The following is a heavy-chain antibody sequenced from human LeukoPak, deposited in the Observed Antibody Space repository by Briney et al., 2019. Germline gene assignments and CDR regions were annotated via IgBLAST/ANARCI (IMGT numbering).Heavy chain of an antibody. J-gene: IGHJ6*03. V-gene: IGHV4-59*01. Sequence: PSETLSLTCTVSGGSISSYYWSWIRQPPGKGLEWIGYIYYSGSTDYNPSLKSRVTISVDTSKNQFSLKLSSVTAADTAVYYCARETSRKGAHYMDVWGKGTTVTISS. CDR3: ARETSRKGAHYMDV. CDR2: IYYSGST. CDR1: GGSISSYY. D-gene: IGHD1-14*01.